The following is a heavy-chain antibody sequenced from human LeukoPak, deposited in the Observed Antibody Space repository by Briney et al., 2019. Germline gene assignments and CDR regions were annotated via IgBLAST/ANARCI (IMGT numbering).Heavy chain of an antibody. V-gene: IGHV4-59*01. J-gene: IGHJ4*02. D-gene: IGHD6-19*01. CDR2: IRYSGIT. CDR3: ARGGWLHGC. Sequence: WETLSLTCSVSGCSISTACWSWIRQPPGKGLEWMGTIRYSGITNYNSSLKRRVSISLDTSKNQFYLKMISVSSADTAVYFCARGGWLHGCWGQGTLVTGSS. CDR1: GCSISTAC.